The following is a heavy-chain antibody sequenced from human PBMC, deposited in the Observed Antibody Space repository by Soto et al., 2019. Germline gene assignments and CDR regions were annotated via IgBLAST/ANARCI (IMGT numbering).Heavy chain of an antibody. CDR2: INPNSGGT. Sequence: ASVKVSCKSSGYTFTGYYMHCVRQAPGQGLEWMGWINPNSGGTNYAQKFQGWVTMTRDTSISTAYMELSRLRSDDTAVYYCARVRNYYYGSGSYYPTFDYWGQGTLVTVSS. J-gene: IGHJ4*02. CDR1: GYTFTGYY. D-gene: IGHD3-10*01. V-gene: IGHV1-2*04. CDR3: ARVRNYYYGSGSYYPTFDY.